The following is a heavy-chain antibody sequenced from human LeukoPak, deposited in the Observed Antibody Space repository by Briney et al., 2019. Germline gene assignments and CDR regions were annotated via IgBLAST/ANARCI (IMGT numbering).Heavy chain of an antibody. CDR1: GYTFTGYY. D-gene: IGHD3-22*01. V-gene: IGHV1-2*02. Sequence: ASVKVSCKASGYTFTGYYMHWVRQAPGQGLEWMGWINPNSGGTNYAQKFQGRVTMTRDTSISTAYMELSRLRSDDTAVYYCARIHSPYYDSSGYYYPQHWGQGTLVTVSS. CDR3: ARIHSPYYDSSGYYYPQH. J-gene: IGHJ1*01. CDR2: INPNSGGT.